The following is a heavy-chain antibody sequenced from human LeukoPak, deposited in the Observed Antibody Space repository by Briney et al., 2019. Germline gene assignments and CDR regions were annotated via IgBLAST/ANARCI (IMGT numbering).Heavy chain of an antibody. D-gene: IGHD2-15*01. J-gene: IGHJ4*02. CDR1: GFTFSTYA. CDR2: ISSNGGST. V-gene: IGHV3-64*01. CDR3: ARSVVVAANIDY. Sequence: AGGSLRLSCAASGFTFSTYAMHWVRQAPGKGLEYVLAISSNGGSTYYANSVKGRFSISRDNSKNTLYLQLGSLRAEDMAVYYCARSVVVAANIDYWGQGTLVTVSS.